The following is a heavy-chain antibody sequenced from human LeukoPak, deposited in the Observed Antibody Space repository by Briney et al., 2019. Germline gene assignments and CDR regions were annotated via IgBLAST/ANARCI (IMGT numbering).Heavy chain of an antibody. V-gene: IGHV4-34*01. D-gene: IGHD3-9*01. CDR2: INHSGST. J-gene: IGHJ6*03. CDR3: ARGSSGRYFDWLQYYYYMDV. CDR1: GGSFSGYY. Sequence: PSETLSLTCAVYGGSFSGYYWSWIRQPPGKGLEWIGEINHSGSTNYNPSLKSRVTISVDTSKNQFSLKLSSVTAADTAVYYCARGSSGRYFDWLQYYYYMDVWGKGTTVTVSS.